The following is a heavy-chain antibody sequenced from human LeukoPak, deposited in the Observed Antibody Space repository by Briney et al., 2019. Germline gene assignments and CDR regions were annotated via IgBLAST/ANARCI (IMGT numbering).Heavy chain of an antibody. CDR1: GFTFSSSS. D-gene: IGHD2/OR15-2a*01. CDR3: ARAPSGENYFPWYFDL. J-gene: IGHJ2*01. Sequence: GGSLRLSCAVSGFTFSSSSLNWVRQAPGKGLEWVSSITRQSTYIYYADSMKGRFTISRDSAKHSLYLQMNSLRADDTAVYYCARAPSGENYFPWYFDLWGRGTLVTVSS. CDR2: ITRQSTYI. V-gene: IGHV3-21*01.